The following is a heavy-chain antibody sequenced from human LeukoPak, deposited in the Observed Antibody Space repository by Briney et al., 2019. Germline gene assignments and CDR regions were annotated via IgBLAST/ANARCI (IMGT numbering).Heavy chain of an antibody. CDR2: IIPIFGTA. CDR3: ARRGGYSYGYFDY. J-gene: IGHJ4*02. D-gene: IGHD5-18*01. CDR1: GGTFSSYA. V-gene: IGHV1-69*13. Sequence: SVKVSCKASGGTFSSYAISWVRQAPGQRLEWMGGIIPIFGTANYAQKFQGRVTITADESTSTAYMELSSLRSEDTAVYYCARRGGYSYGYFDYWGQGKLVTVSA.